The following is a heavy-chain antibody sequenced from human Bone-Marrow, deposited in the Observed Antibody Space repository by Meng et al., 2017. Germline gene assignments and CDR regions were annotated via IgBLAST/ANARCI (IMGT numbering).Heavy chain of an antibody. CDR3: ARSGSSWYQLDY. Sequence: VRLVETGGGLIQPGGSLRPSCAASGFTVSDHNMNWVRQAPGKGLEWVSVIYTGGDDSYYADFVKGRFTISRDRSKNTLYLQMNSLRVEDTGVYYCARSGSSWYQLDYWGQGTLVTVSS. V-gene: IGHV3-53*02. J-gene: IGHJ4*02. CDR2: IYTGGDDS. CDR1: GFTVSDHN. D-gene: IGHD6-13*01.